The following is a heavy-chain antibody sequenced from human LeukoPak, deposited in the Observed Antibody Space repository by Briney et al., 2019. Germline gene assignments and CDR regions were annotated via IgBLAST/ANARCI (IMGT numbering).Heavy chain of an antibody. CDR3: ARGRDRYQLLNR. CDR2: IYYSGRT. V-gene: IGHV4-59*01. D-gene: IGHD2-2*01. Sequence: SETLSLTCTVSGGSISSYYWSWLRQPPGKGLEWIGYIYYSGRTNYNPSLKSRVTISVDTSKNQFSLKLSSVTAADTAVYYCARGRDRYQLLNRWGQGTLVTVSS. CDR1: GGSISSYY. J-gene: IGHJ5*02.